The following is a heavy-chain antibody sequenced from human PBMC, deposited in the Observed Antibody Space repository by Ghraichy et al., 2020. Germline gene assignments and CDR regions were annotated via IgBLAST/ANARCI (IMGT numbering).Heavy chain of an antibody. CDR1: GFTVSSNY. CDR3: ARGYYDTSGYFGGNY. Sequence: GGSLRLSCAASGFTVSSNYMSWVRQAPGKGLESVSVIYSGGSTYYADSVKGRFTISRDNSKNTLYLQMNSLRAEDTAVYYCARGYYDTSGYFGGNYWGLGTLVTVSS. D-gene: IGHD3-22*01. J-gene: IGHJ4*02. V-gene: IGHV3-53*01. CDR2: IYSGGST.